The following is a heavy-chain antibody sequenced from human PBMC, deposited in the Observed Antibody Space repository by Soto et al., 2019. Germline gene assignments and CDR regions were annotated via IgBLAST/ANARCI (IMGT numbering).Heavy chain of an antibody. D-gene: IGHD2-2*02. V-gene: IGHV1-69*13. CDR2: IIPIFGPA. Sequence: SVKVSCKPSGGTFSSYAISWVRQAPGQGLEWMGGIIPIFGPANYAQKFQGRVTITADDSTSTAYMELNSLISEDTAVYYCAREMKRNSGDIVVVPAAIRGYYYGMDVWGQGTTVTVSS. CDR1: GGTFSSYA. J-gene: IGHJ6*02. CDR3: AREMKRNSGDIVVVPAAIRGYYYGMDV.